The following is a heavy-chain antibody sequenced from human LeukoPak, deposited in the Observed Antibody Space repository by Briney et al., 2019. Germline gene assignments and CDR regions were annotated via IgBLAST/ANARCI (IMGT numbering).Heavy chain of an antibody. CDR2: INDDWSTT. D-gene: IGHD3-22*01. Sequence: GGALRLSCAVSGFTVNNNYMTWVRQAPGKGLVGVARINDDWSTTHYADSVKGRFTISRDNAQNSLYLQMNSLRAEDMALYYCAKDMFYDSSGWGERGTLKGAFDIWGQGTMVTVSS. V-gene: IGHV3-74*01. CDR1: GFTVNNNY. J-gene: IGHJ3*02. CDR3: AKDMFYDSSGWGERGTLKGAFDI.